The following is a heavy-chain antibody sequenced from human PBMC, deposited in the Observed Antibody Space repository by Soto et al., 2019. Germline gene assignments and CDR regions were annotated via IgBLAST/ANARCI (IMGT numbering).Heavy chain of an antibody. CDR1: GGTISSYD. J-gene: IGHJ3*02. CDR3: ARVWGSAFDI. CDR2: IYYSGST. D-gene: IGHD7-27*01. Sequence: SETLSLTSTVSGGTISSYDWSWIRQPPGKGLEWIGYIYYSGSTNYNPSLKSRVTISVDTSKNQFSLKLSSVTAADTAVYYCARVWGSAFDIWGQGTMVTVSS. V-gene: IGHV4-59*01.